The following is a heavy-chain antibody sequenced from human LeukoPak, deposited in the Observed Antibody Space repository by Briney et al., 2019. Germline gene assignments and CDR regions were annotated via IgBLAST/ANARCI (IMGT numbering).Heavy chain of an antibody. J-gene: IGHJ6*03. CDR3: ARDNEAAVVVPAAMRAYYYYYYMDV. Sequence: PSETLSLTCTVSGGSISSYYWSWIRQPAGKGLEWIGRIYTSGSTNYNPSLKSRVTMSVDTSKSQFSLKLSSVTAADTAVYYCARDNEAAVVVPAAMRAYYYYYYMDVWGKGTTVTVSS. CDR1: GGSISSYY. D-gene: IGHD2-2*01. V-gene: IGHV4-4*07. CDR2: IYTSGST.